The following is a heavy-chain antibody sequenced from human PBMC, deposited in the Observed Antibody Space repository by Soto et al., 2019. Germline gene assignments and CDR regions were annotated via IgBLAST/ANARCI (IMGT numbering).Heavy chain of an antibody. CDR1: GFAFSSYA. D-gene: IGHD3-16*01. Sequence: EVQLLESGGGLVQPGGSLRLSCAASGFAFSSYAMSWVRQAPGKGLEWVSAISGSGGSTYYADSVKGRFTISRDNSKNTLYLQMNSLRAEDTAVYYCAKDYDYIWGSPDYWGQGTLVTVSS. CDR2: ISGSGGST. J-gene: IGHJ4*02. CDR3: AKDYDYIWGSPDY. V-gene: IGHV3-23*01.